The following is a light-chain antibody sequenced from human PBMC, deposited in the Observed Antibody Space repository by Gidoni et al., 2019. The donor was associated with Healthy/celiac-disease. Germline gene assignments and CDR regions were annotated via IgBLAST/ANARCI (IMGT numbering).Light chain of an antibody. Sequence: EIVLTQSPGNRSLSPGERATLSCRASQSVSSSYLAWYQQKPGQAPRLLIYGASSRATGIPDRFSGSGSGTDFTLTISRLEPEDFAVYYCQQYGSSPWTFGQGTKVEIK. V-gene: IGKV3-20*01. CDR2: GAS. CDR3: QQYGSSPWT. J-gene: IGKJ1*01. CDR1: QSVSSSY.